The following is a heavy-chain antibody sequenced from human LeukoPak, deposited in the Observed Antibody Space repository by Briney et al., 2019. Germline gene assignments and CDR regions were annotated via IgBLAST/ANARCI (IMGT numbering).Heavy chain of an antibody. CDR2: ISGSGANR. CDR3: ARQVGPDY. Sequence: PGGSLRLSSAPSRFTFRIYAMASFRQAPGKGLEWVSAISGSGANRYFADSVKGRFTISRDNSRSALYLQMNSLRAEDTAVYFCARQVGPDYWGQGTLVTVSS. V-gene: IGHV3-23*01. J-gene: IGHJ4*02. CDR1: RFTFRIYA.